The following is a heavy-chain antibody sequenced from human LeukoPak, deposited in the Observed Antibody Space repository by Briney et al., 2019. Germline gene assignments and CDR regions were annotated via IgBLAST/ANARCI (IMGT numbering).Heavy chain of an antibody. D-gene: IGHD6-13*01. CDR2: ISSSGSTI. J-gene: IGHJ4*02. Sequence: GGSLRLPCAASGFTFSDYYMSRIRQAPGKGLEWVSYISSSGSTIYYADSVKGRFTISRDNAKNSLYLQMNSLRAEDTAVYYCAGFSSSWYRKDYWGQGTLVTVSS. CDR3: AGFSSSWYRKDY. CDR1: GFTFSDYY. V-gene: IGHV3-11*04.